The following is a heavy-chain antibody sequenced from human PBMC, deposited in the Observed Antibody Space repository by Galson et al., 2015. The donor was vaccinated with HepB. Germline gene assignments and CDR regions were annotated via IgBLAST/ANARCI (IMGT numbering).Heavy chain of an antibody. CDR2: IVVGSGST. D-gene: IGHD5-18*01. CDR3: AAESGGDTAMVTGYDAFDM. J-gene: IGHJ3*02. V-gene: IGHV1-58*02. Sequence: SVKVSCKASGFTFTNFTMQWVRQARGQRLEWIGWIVVGSGSTNYAQNFQKRVTFTRDMSTGAAYMELSSLRSEDTAVYYCAAESGGDTAMVTGYDAFDMWGRGTMATVSS. CDR1: GFTFTNFT.